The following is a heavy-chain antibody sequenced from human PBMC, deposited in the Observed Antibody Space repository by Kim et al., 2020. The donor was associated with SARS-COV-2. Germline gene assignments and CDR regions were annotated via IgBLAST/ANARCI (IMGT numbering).Heavy chain of an antibody. J-gene: IGHJ3*01. CDR3: ESTAYCSGSTAF. D-gene: IGHD2-8*02. V-gene: IGHV3-74*01. Sequence: GGSLRLSCAASGFTFSTYWMSWVRQAPGKGLEWVSRIKSNGAGTAYADSAKGRFTVSRDNAKNTLYLQMKSLRAEDTAMYYCESTAYCSGSTAF. CDR2: IKSNGAGT. CDR1: GFTFSTYW.